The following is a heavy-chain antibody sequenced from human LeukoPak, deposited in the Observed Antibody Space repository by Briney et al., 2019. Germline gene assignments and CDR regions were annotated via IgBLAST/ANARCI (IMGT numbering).Heavy chain of an antibody. CDR1: GGSISSGGYY. CDR2: IYHSGST. D-gene: IGHD3-9*01. Sequence: SETLSLTCTVSGGSISSGGYYWSWIRQPPGKGLEWIGYIYHSGSTYYNPSLKSRVTMSVDRSKNQFSLKLSSVTAADTAVYYCARARPGAGDWYFDYWGQGTLATVSS. CDR3: ARARPGAGDWYFDY. V-gene: IGHV4-30-2*01. J-gene: IGHJ4*02.